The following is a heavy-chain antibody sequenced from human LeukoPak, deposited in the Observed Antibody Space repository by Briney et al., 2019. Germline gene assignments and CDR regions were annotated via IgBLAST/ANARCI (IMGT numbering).Heavy chain of an antibody. Sequence: PGASVKVSCKASGYTFTGYYMHWVRQAPGQGLEWMGWINTNTGNPTYAQGFTGRFVFSLDTSVSTAYLQISSLKAEDTAVYYCARGGSSAHGFAEWFDPWGQGTLVTVSS. CDR2: INTNTGNP. J-gene: IGHJ5*02. CDR1: GYTFTGYY. V-gene: IGHV7-4-1*02. D-gene: IGHD6-6*01. CDR3: ARGGSSAHGFAEWFDP.